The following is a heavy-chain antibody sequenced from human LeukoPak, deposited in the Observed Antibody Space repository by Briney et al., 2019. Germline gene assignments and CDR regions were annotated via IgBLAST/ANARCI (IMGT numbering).Heavy chain of an antibody. D-gene: IGHD6-13*01. V-gene: IGHV1-18*01. J-gene: IGHJ4*02. CDR1: GYTFTSYG. CDR3: ARARIAAAGCFDY. Sequence: GASVKVSCKACGYTFTSYGISWVRQDPGQGLEWMGWISAYNGNTNYAQKFQGRVTMTRDTSISTAYMELSSLRSDDTAVYYCARARIAAAGCFDYWGQGTLVTVSS. CDR2: ISAYNGNT.